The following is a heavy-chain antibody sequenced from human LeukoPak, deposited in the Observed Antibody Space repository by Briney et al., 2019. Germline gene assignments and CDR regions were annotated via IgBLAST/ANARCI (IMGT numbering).Heavy chain of an antibody. CDR2: VSAYADNT. CDR3: ARDCIGCHGFDY. D-gene: IGHD2-15*01. J-gene: IGHJ4*02. Sequence: ASVKVSCKASGYTFTSYGISWVRQAPGQGLEWMGWVSAYADNTNYVQKFQGRVTMTTDTSTSTAYMELRSLRSEDTAVYYCARDCIGCHGFDYWGQGTLVTVSS. CDR1: GYTFTSYG. V-gene: IGHV1-18*01.